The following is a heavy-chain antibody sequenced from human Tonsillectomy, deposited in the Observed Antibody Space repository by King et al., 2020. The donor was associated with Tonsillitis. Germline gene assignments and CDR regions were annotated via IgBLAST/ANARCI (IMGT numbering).Heavy chain of an antibody. D-gene: IGHD5-12*01. V-gene: IGHV4-59*08. CDR1: GGSISSYY. J-gene: IGHJ3*02. CDR2: IYYSGST. CDR3: ARLSDILATDYAFDI. Sequence: QLQESGPGLVKPSETLSLTCTVSGGSISSYYWSWIRQPPGKGLEWIGYIYYSGSTNYNPSLKSRVTISVDTSKNQFSLKLSSMTAADTAVYYCARLSDILATDYAFDIWGQGTMVTVSS.